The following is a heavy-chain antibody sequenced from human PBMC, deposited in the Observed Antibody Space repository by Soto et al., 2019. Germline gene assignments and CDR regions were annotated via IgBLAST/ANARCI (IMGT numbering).Heavy chain of an antibody. CDR3: ARALGGYGDC. D-gene: IGHD5-12*01. J-gene: IGHJ4*02. CDR1: GLPSVRSG. Sequence: PGGSLRFPVPPFGLPSVRSGLHGSRQAPNRGLEWVAVISDAGSNRYYAGSGKGRFTMSRDNSKNPQYLQMNGLSVEHTAEYYCARALGGYGDCWGQGTLVTVSS. CDR2: ISDAGSNR. V-gene: IGHV3-30-3*01.